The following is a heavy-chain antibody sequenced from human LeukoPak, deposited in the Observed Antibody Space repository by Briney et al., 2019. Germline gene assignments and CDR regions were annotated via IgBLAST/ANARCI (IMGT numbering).Heavy chain of an antibody. Sequence: ASVKVSCKASGYTFTGYYMHWVRQAPGQGLEWMGWINPNSGGTNYAQKFQGRVTMTRDTSISTAYMELSRLRSDDTAVYYCARAEVCDILTGYRWGQGTLVTVSS. D-gene: IGHD3-9*01. V-gene: IGHV1-2*02. CDR3: ARAEVCDILTGYR. J-gene: IGHJ4*02. CDR2: INPNSGGT. CDR1: GYTFTGYY.